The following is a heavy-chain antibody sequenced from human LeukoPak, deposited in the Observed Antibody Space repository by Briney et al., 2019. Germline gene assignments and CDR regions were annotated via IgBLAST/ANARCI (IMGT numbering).Heavy chain of an antibody. V-gene: IGHV3-21*04. CDR3: AKDPVWQWLAEEFDY. CDR2: ISTTSGNI. CDR1: GFSFSSYS. J-gene: IGHJ4*02. Sequence: PGGSLRLSCAASGFSFSSYSMNWVRQAPGKGLEWVAAISTTSGNIYYANSVKGRFTISRDNAKNSLYLQMNSLRAEDTAVYYCAKDPVWQWLAEEFDYWGQGTLVTVSS. D-gene: IGHD6-19*01.